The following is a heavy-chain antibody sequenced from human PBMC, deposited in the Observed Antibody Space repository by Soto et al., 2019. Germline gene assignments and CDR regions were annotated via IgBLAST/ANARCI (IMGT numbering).Heavy chain of an antibody. V-gene: IGHV3-7*01. J-gene: IGHJ4*01. Sequence: GGSLRLSXAASGFTFSRYWMSWVRQAPGKGLEWVANIKQDGSEESYVDSVRGRFTVSRDNAKNSLYLQMNSLRAEDTAVYYCVRDVIGFWRGYYTGCFDYWGQGILVTVSS. CDR1: GFTFSRYW. CDR3: VRDVIGFWRGYYTGCFDY. CDR2: IKQDGSEE. D-gene: IGHD3-3*01.